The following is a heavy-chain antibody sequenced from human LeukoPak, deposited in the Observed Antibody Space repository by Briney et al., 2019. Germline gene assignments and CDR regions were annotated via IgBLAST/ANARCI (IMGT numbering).Heavy chain of an antibody. V-gene: IGHV1-46*01. CDR3: ARTQDHSIYWYFDL. J-gene: IGHJ2*01. Sequence: ASVKVSCKASGYTFTSHYIHWLRQAPGQHLEWMGVIHPSGGSTNYAQGFQGRVTMTRDTSTSTVYMELSSLSSEDTALYYCARTQDHSIYWYFDLWGPGTLVTVSS. CDR1: GYTFTSHY. CDR2: IHPSGGST. D-gene: IGHD4-11*01.